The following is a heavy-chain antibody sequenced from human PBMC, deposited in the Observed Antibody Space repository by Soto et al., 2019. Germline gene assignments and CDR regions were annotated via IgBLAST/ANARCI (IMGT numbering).Heavy chain of an antibody. CDR1: GGSITRGGNY. D-gene: IGHD3-10*01. V-gene: IGHV4-31*03. CDR2: LYYNGRT. J-gene: IGHJ5*02. Sequence: QLQLQESGPGLVKPSQTLSLTCTVSGGSITRGGNYWSWIRQHPGKGLEWIGYLYYNGRTYYNPSLESRIDISADTSKNQFSLKVSSVTAADTAVYYCARGIGTSVGKARWLDLWGPGTLVTVSS. CDR3: ARGIGTSVGKARWLDL.